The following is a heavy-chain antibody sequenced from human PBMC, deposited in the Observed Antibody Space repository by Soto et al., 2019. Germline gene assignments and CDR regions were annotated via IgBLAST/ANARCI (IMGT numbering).Heavy chain of an antibody. D-gene: IGHD3-10*01. CDR2: ISDGDGAT. CDR1: GFAFSDYA. Sequence: EVHLLESGGGLVQPGGSLRLSCAASGFAFSDYAMTWVRQAPGKGLEWVSDISDGDGATHYADSVKGRFTNSRDDSKNTLYLQMDSLRAEDAAVYYCAKGRTFVDFWGQGTLVTVSS. V-gene: IGHV3-23*01. J-gene: IGHJ4*02. CDR3: AKGRTFVDF.